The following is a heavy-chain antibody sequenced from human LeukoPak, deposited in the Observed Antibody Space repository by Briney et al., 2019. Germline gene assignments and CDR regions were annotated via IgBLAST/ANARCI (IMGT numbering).Heavy chain of an antibody. CDR2: ISYDGSNK. CDR1: GFTFSSYG. J-gene: IGHJ4*02. D-gene: IGHD3-10*01. Sequence: GGSLRLSCAASGFTFSSYGMHWVRQAPGKGLEWVAVISYDGSNKYYADSVKGRFTISRDNSKNTLHLQMNSLRAEDTAVYYCAKWEVSQAVFDYWGQGTLVTVSS. V-gene: IGHV3-30*18. CDR3: AKWEVSQAVFDY.